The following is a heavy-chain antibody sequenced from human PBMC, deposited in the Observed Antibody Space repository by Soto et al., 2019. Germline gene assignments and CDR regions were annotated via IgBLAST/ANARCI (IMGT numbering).Heavy chain of an antibody. J-gene: IGHJ4*02. CDR1: GFTFSSYA. Sequence: QVQLVESGGGVVQPGRSLRLSCAASGFTFSSYAMHWVRQAPGKGLEWVAVISYDGSNKYYADSVKRRFTISRDNSKNTLYLQMNSLRAEDTAVYYCARVNVRWLRGPFDYWGQGTLVTVSS. V-gene: IGHV3-30-3*01. D-gene: IGHD5-12*01. CDR2: ISYDGSNK. CDR3: ARVNVRWLRGPFDY.